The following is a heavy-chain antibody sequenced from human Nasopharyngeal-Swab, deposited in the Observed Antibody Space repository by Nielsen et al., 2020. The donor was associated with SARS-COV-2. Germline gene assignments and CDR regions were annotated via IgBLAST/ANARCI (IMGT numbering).Heavy chain of an antibody. V-gene: IGHV3-53*01. D-gene: IGHD3-10*01. J-gene: IGHJ6*03. CDR2: ISTGGTT. Sequence: GGSLRLSCAASGFTVTYNYMSWVRQATGKGLEWVSLISTGGTTSYADSVKGRFTISRDISKNTLYLQMNSLRAEDTAVYYCARDRGFDGYYYMDVWGKGTTVTVSS. CDR1: GFTVTYNY. CDR3: ARDRGFDGYYYMDV.